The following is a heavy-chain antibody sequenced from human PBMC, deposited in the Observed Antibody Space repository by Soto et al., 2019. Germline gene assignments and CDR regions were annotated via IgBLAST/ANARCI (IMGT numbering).Heavy chain of an antibody. D-gene: IGHD6-13*01. CDR1: GYSFTTYW. CDR3: ARHFSRWDNYYYSAMDV. CDR2: IYPSDSDT. J-gene: IGHJ6*02. Sequence: EEQLVQSGAEVKKPGESLRISCKASGYSFTTYWIDWVRQMPGKGLEWMGSIYPSDSDTKYSPSLQGQVTISADTSISTAYLQWSSLEASDTATYYCARHFSRWDNYYYSAMDVWGRGTTVTVSS. V-gene: IGHV5-51*01.